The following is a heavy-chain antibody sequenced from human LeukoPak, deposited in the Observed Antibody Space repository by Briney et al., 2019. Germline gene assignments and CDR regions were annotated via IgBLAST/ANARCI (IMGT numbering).Heavy chain of an antibody. CDR1: GDSVSSNSAA. Sequence: SQTLSLTCAISGDSVSSNSAAWNWIRQSPSRGLEWLGRTYYRSKWYNDYVVSVKSRITINPDTSKNQLSLQLNSVTPEDTAVYYCARALSRTWIQLDYWGQGTLVTVSS. J-gene: IGHJ4*02. D-gene: IGHD5-18*01. CDR3: ARALSRTWIQLDY. CDR2: TYYRSKWYN. V-gene: IGHV6-1*01.